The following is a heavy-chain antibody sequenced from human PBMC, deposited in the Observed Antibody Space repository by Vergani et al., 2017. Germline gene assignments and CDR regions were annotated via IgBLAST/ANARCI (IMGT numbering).Heavy chain of an antibody. CDR1: GFTFSSYA. CDR2: ISGSGGST. CDR3: ARGHGDYAVYYYYYGMDV. Sequence: EVQLLESGGGLVQPGGSLRLSCAASGFTFSSYAMSWVRQAPGKGLEWVSAISGSGGSTYYADSVKGRFTISRDNSKNTLSLQMNSLRAEDTAVYYCARGHGDYAVYYYYYGMDVWGQGTTVTVSS. J-gene: IGHJ6*02. D-gene: IGHD4-17*01. V-gene: IGHV3-23*01.